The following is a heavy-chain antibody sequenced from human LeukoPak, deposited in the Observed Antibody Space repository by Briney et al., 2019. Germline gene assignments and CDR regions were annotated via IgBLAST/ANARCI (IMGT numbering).Heavy chain of an antibody. CDR2: IYYSGST. Sequence: SETLSLTCTVSGGSVSSGSYYWSWIRQPPGKGLEWIGYIYYSGSTNYNPSLKSRVTISVDTSKNQFSLKLSSVTAADTAVYYCARDYGDYDGYYYGMDVWGQGTTVTVSS. V-gene: IGHV4-61*01. J-gene: IGHJ6*02. CDR1: GGSVSSGSYY. CDR3: ARDYGDYDGYYYGMDV. D-gene: IGHD4-17*01.